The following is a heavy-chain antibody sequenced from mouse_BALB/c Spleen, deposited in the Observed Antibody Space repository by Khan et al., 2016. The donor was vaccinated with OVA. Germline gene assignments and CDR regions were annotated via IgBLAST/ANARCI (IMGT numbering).Heavy chain of an antibody. Sequence: QVQLQQSGAELAKPGASVKMSCKASGYTFINYWILWVKQRPGQGLEWIGYINPSTAYTEYNQNFKDKATLTADKSSRTAYMQLSSLTSEDSAVYYCARRGLRWDFDYWGPGTTLTVSS. CDR3: ARRGLRWDFDY. D-gene: IGHD1-1*01. J-gene: IGHJ2*01. V-gene: IGHV1-7*01. CDR1: GYTFINYW. CDR2: INPSTAYT.